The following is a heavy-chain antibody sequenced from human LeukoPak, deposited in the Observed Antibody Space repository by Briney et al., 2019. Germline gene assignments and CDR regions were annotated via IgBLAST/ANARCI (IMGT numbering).Heavy chain of an antibody. Sequence: GGSLRLSCAASGFTVSSNYMSWVRQAPGKGLEWVSVIYSGGSTYYADSVKGRFTISRDNSKNTLYLQMNSLRAEDTAVYYCAKFSSGSYEPDYWGQGTLVTVSS. CDR3: AKFSSGSYEPDY. V-gene: IGHV3-53*05. CDR1: GFTVSSNY. J-gene: IGHJ4*02. D-gene: IGHD1-26*01. CDR2: IYSGGST.